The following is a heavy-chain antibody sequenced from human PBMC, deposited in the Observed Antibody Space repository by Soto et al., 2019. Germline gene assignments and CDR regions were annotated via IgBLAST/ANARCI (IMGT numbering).Heavy chain of an antibody. CDR3: AREGSYSAYNFAHGIQLWSFDF. D-gene: IGHD5-12*01. V-gene: IGHV4-4*07. CDR1: GGSINTFY. Sequence: SETLSLTCTVSGGSINTFYWSWVRQPAGKGLEWIGRIFSSGSTSFNPSLESRVAMSVDTSKNHFSLSLSSVTAADMAVYYCAREGSYSAYNFAHGIQLWSFDFWRQRALVTVSS. J-gene: IGHJ4*02. CDR2: IFSSGST.